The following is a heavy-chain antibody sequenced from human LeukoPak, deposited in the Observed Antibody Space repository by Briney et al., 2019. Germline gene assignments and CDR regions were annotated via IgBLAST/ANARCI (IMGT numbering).Heavy chain of an antibody. Sequence: GGSLRLSCAASGFTFSSYTMNWVRQAPGKGLEWVSSISASNSYIYYADSVKGRFTISRDNAKNSLYLQMNSLRAEDTAVYYCARDPGYYYDTSGYQSYFDYWGQGTLVTVSS. D-gene: IGHD3-22*01. CDR1: GFTFSSYT. V-gene: IGHV3-21*01. CDR3: ARDPGYYYDTSGYQSYFDY. CDR2: ISASNSYI. J-gene: IGHJ4*02.